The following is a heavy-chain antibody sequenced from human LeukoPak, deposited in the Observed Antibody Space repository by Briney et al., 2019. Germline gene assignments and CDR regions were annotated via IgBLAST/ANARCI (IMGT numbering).Heavy chain of an antibody. CDR3: ARDYGRPGGIDY. D-gene: IGHD1-26*01. CDR1: GFIFSNYY. J-gene: IGHJ4*02. V-gene: IGHV3-21*01. Sequence: GGSLRLSCAASGFIFSNYYMNWVRQAPGKGLEWVSCISSTSNYIYYADSLKGRFTISRDNAKNSLYLQMNSLRAEDTAVYYCARDYGRPGGIDYWGQGTLVTVSS. CDR2: ISSTSNYI.